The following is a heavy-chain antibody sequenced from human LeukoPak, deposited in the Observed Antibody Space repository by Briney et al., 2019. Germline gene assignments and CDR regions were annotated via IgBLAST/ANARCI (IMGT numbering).Heavy chain of an antibody. CDR3: ARLEFVWQQLVRLFFWDY. CDR2: INHSGST. J-gene: IGHJ4*02. CDR1: GGSISSSNW. Sequence: SETLSLTCAVSGGSISSSNWWSWVRQPPGKGLEWIGEINHSGSTNYNPSLKSRVTISVDTSKNQFSLKLSSVTAADTAVYYCARLEFVWQQLVRLFFWDYWGQGTLVTVSS. D-gene: IGHD6-13*01. V-gene: IGHV4-4*02.